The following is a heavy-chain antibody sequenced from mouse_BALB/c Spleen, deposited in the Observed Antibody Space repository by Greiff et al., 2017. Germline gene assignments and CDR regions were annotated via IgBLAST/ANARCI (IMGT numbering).Heavy chain of an antibody. CDR3: TTLGRSAWFAY. V-gene: IGHV6-6*02. CDR1: GFTFSNYW. Sequence: EVKLVESGGGLVQPGGSMKLSCVASGFTFSNYWMNWVRQSPEKGLEWVAEIRLKSNNYATHYAESVKGRFTISRDDSKSSVYLQMNNLRAEDTGIYYCTTLGRSAWFAYWGQGTLVTVSA. CDR2: IRLKSNNYAT. D-gene: IGHD4-1*01. J-gene: IGHJ3*01.